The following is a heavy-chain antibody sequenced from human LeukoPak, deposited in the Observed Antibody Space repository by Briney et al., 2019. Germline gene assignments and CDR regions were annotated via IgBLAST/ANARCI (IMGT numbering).Heavy chain of an antibody. CDR2: ISDSGGYT. Sequence: GGSLRLSCAASGFIFSSYAMSWVRQAPGKGLEWVSIISDSGGYTYYADSVKGRFTISRDNSKDTLYLQMNSLRADDTAIYYCAKGVEATGMTLRWFDPWGQGTLVTVSS. J-gene: IGHJ5*02. CDR3: AKGVEATGMTLRWFDP. CDR1: GFIFSSYA. V-gene: IGHV3-23*01. D-gene: IGHD5-12*01.